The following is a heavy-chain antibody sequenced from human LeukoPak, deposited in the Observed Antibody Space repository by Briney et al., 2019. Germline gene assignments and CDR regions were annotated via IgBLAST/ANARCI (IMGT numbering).Heavy chain of an antibody. V-gene: IGHV3-23*01. CDR3: AKLALSSTVLEAFDI. Sequence: PGGSLRLSCAASGFTFSSYAMHWVRQAPGKGLEYVSAISGSGGSTYYADSVKGRFTISRDNSKNTLYLQMNSLRAEDTAVYYCAKLALSSTVLEAFDIWGQGTMVTVSS. J-gene: IGHJ3*02. CDR1: GFTFSSYA. CDR2: ISGSGGST. D-gene: IGHD3-3*02.